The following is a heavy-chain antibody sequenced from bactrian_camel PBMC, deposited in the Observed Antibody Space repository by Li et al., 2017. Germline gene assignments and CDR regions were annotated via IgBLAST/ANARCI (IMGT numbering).Heavy chain of an antibody. V-gene: IGHV3-2*01. Sequence: HVQLVESGGGSVQAGGSLRLSCVVSGFSGSSNFIGWFRQFPAKEREGVAVIFTVNDLTSYADSVKGRFTIALVNAKKTLYLQMNSLKPEDSAVYYCAATSERCDNLTWIRWAHWGQGTQVTVS. CDR2: IFTVNDLT. CDR3: AATSERCDNLTWIRWAH. D-gene: IGHD3*01. CDR1: GFSGSSNF. J-gene: IGHJ4*01.